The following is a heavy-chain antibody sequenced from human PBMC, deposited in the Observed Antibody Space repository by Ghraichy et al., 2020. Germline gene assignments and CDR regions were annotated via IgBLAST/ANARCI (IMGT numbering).Heavy chain of an antibody. CDR2: IKQDGSEK. J-gene: IGHJ4*02. CDR3: ARAFIAVAGREDY. CDR1: GFTFSSYW. Sequence: GGSLRLSCAASGFTFSSYWMSWVRQAPGKGLEWVANIKQDGSEKYYVDSVKGRFTISRDNAKNSLYLQMNSLRAEDTAVYYCARAFIAVAGREDYWGQGTLVTVSS. D-gene: IGHD6-19*01. V-gene: IGHV3-7*01.